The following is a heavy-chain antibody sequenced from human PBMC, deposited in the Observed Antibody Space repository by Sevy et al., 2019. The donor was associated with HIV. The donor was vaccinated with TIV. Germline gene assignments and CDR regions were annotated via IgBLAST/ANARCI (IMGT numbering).Heavy chain of an antibody. CDR2: IYHSGNT. CDR3: SRDGGTMTTPGAFDI. J-gene: IGHJ3*02. D-gene: IGHD4-17*01. Sequence: SETLSLTCAVSGGSIRSGVYSWNWIRQPPGKRLEWIGYIYHSGNTYYNPSLKGRVTISIDTSKNQFSLKMSSVTAADTAIYYCSRDGGTMTTPGAFDIWGQRAMVTVSS. CDR1: GGSIRSGVYS. V-gene: IGHV4-30-2*01.